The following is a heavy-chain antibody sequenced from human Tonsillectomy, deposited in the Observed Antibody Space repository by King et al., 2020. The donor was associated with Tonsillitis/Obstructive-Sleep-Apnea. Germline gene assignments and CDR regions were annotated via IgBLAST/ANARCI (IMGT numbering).Heavy chain of an antibody. CDR3: ARDSSNEQWLLTFYYYYMDV. CDR1: AFTFSSYS. D-gene: IGHD6-19*01. J-gene: IGHJ6*03. CDR2: ISSSSSYI. V-gene: IGHV3-21*01. Sequence: VQLVESGGGLVKPGGSLRLSCAASAFTFSSYSMNWVRQAPGKGLEWVSSISSSSSYIYYADSVKGRFTISRDNAKNSLYLQMNSLRAEDTAVYYCARDSSNEQWLLTFYYYYMDVWGKGTTVTVSS.